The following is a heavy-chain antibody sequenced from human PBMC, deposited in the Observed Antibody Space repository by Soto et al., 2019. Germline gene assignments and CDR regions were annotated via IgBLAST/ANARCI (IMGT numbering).Heavy chain of an antibody. J-gene: IGHJ4*02. CDR3: AKIESRFFYDSTGYYPFDY. D-gene: IGHD3-22*01. Sequence: ASVKVSCKASGYTFTSYYMHWVRQAPGQGLEWMGIINPSGGSTSYAQKFQGRVTMTRDTSTSTVYMELSSLRSEDTAVYYCAKIESRFFYDSTGYYPFDYWGQGTLVTVSS. V-gene: IGHV1-46*01. CDR1: GYTFTSYY. CDR2: INPSGGST.